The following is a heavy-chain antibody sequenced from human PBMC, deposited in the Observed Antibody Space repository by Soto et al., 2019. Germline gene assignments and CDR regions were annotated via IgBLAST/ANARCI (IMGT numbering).Heavy chain of an antibody. CDR2: IFVDSSTI. J-gene: IGHJ4*02. D-gene: IGHD3-9*01. Sequence: GGSLRLSCVASGFSFSSYSLVWIRQAPGKGLEWVSYIFVDSSTIYYADSVKGRFTVSRDNAQNSLFLVMNSLRAEDTAVYYCARDRDWAFAYWGQGSLVTVSS. CDR3: ARDRDWAFAY. V-gene: IGHV3-48*04. CDR1: GFSFSSYS.